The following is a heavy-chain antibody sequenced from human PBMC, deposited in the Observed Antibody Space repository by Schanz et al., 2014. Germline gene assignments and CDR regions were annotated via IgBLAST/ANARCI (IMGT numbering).Heavy chain of an antibody. J-gene: IGHJ6*02. CDR3: ARVQDDILTGSEYYYGMDV. D-gene: IGHD3-9*01. Sequence: QVQLVQSGTQVKKPGASVKVSCKASGYTLSAYSLHWVRQAPGQGLEWMGWITAYNGDTNYALKLQGRVTMTTDTSTGTAYMELRSLRSDDTAVYYCARVQDDILTGSEYYYGMDVWGQGTTVTVSS. V-gene: IGHV1-18*01. CDR1: GYTLSAYS. CDR2: ITAYNGDT.